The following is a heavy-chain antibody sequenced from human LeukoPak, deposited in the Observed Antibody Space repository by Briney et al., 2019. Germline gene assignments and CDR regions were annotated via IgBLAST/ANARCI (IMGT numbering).Heavy chain of an antibody. CDR2: IYYSGST. Sequence: SETLSLTCTVSGGSISSGGYYWSWIRQHPGKGLEWIGYIYYSGSTYYNPSLKSRVTISVDTSKNQFSLKLSSVTAADTAVHYCAREMPPRPIWSGYNWFDPWGQGTLVTVSS. D-gene: IGHD3-3*01. J-gene: IGHJ5*02. CDR1: GGSISSGGYY. V-gene: IGHV4-31*03. CDR3: AREMPPRPIWSGYNWFDP.